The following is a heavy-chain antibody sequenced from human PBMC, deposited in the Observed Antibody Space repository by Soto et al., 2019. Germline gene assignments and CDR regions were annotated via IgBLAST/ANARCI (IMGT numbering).Heavy chain of an antibody. J-gene: IGHJ4*01. CDR3: AVLGFGGYLYFRY. CDR1: GFTFSSYA. CDR2: VSGGPSNT. Sequence: GGSLRLSCAASGFTFSSYAMSWVRQPLGKGLEWVSSVSGGPSNTYYADPVMGRFTMSRDKSTITVYLQMNSLRAEATAVYYCAVLGFGGYLYFRYWGQGSLVTV. V-gene: IGHV3-23*01. D-gene: IGHD5-12*01.